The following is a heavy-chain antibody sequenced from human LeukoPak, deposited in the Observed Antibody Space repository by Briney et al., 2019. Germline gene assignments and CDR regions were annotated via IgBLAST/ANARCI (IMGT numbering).Heavy chain of an antibody. CDR2: ISWSSGSI. J-gene: IGHJ4*02. V-gene: IGHV3-9*01. D-gene: IGHD2-15*01. CDR1: GFTFDDYA. Sequence: GGSLRLSCAASGFTFDDYAMHWVRQAPGKGLEWVSGISWSSGSIGYADSVKGRFTISRDNAKNSLYLQMNSLRAEDTALYYCAGSGDDFDYWGQGTLVTVSS. CDR3: AGSGDDFDY.